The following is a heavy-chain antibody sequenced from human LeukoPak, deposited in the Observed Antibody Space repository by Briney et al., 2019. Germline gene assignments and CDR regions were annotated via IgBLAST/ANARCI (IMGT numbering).Heavy chain of an antibody. CDR2: IYYSGST. CDR1: GGSISSYY. D-gene: IGHD5-18*01. V-gene: IGHV4-59*01. J-gene: IGHJ3*02. Sequence: SETLSLTCTVSGGSISSYYWSWIRQPPGKGLEWIGYIYYSGSTNYNPSLKSRVTISVDTSKNQFSLKLSSVTAADTAVYYCARGMDTATADAFDIWGQGTMVTVSS. CDR3: ARGMDTATADAFDI.